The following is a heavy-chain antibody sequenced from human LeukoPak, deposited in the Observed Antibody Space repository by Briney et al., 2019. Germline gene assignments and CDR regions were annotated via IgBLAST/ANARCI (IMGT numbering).Heavy chain of an antibody. CDR1: GFTFRDHY. J-gene: IGHJ4*02. CDR3: TRVNTVTSYTFDY. CDR2: IRSRPNSYTT. V-gene: IGHV3-72*01. Sequence: GGSLRLSCSASGFTFRDHYMDWVRQAPGKGLEWVGRIRSRPNSYTTKYAASVEGRFTISRDDSENSLFLQMSSLKAEDTAVYYCTRVNTVTSYTFDYWGQGTLVTISS. D-gene: IGHD4-23*01.